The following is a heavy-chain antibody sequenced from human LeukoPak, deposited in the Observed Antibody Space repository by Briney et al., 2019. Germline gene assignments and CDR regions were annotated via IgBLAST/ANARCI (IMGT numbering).Heavy chain of an antibody. J-gene: IGHJ5*02. Sequence: SETLSLTCTVSGGSISSYYWSWIRQPPGKGLEWIGYIYYSGSTNYNPSLKSRVTISVDTSKNQFSLKLSSVTAADTAVYYCARAESTYYYGSGSYWFDPWGQGTLVTVSS. D-gene: IGHD3-10*01. CDR2: IYYSGST. CDR3: ARAESTYYYGSGSYWFDP. V-gene: IGHV4-59*01. CDR1: GGSISSYY.